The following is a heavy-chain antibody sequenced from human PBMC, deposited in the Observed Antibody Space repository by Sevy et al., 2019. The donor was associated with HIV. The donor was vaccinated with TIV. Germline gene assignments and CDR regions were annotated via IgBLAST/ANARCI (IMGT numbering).Heavy chain of an antibody. Sequence: GGSLRLSCAASGFPFHDYAMHWVRQAPGKGLEWVAGISWNRGSIGYGDSVKGRFTISRDSGKETVYLQMNSLRPEDTDTYYCAKELHRGCDGINCYSYYYYFYGLDAWGQGTTVTVSS. D-gene: IGHD2-15*01. V-gene: IGHV3-9*01. J-gene: IGHJ6*02. CDR1: GFPFHDYA. CDR3: AKELHRGCDGINCYSYYYYFYGLDA. CDR2: ISWNRGSI.